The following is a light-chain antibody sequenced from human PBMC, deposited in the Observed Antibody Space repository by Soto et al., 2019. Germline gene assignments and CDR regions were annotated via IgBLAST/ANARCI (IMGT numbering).Light chain of an antibody. J-gene: IGKJ1*01. CDR3: QQYKNWPRT. V-gene: IGKV3-15*01. Sequence: ETVMTQSAATLSVSPGERATLSCRASQSVISNLSWYQQKPGQAPRLLIYGASTRVTGVPVRFSGSGSGTEFTLTISSLQSEDVAIYYGQQYKNWPRTFGQGNKVEI. CDR2: GAS. CDR1: QSVISN.